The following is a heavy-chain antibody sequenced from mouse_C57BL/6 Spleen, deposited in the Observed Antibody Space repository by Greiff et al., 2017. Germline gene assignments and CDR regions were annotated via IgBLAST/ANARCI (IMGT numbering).Heavy chain of an antibody. D-gene: IGHD2-4*01. CDR3: AREGDYDSSFDY. J-gene: IGHJ3*01. Sequence: EVQLQQSGPELVKPGASVKMSCKASGYTFTDYNMHWVKQSHGKSLEWIGYINPNNGGTSYNQKFKGKATLTVNKSSSTAYMELRSLTSEDSAVYYCAREGDYDSSFDYWGQGTLVTVSA. CDR1: GYTFTDYN. CDR2: INPNNGGT. V-gene: IGHV1-22*01.